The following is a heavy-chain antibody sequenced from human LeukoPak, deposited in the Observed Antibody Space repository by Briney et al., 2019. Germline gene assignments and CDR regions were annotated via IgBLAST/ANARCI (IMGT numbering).Heavy chain of an antibody. CDR3: ARDIRDRGLDY. D-gene: IGHD3-10*01. J-gene: IGHJ4*02. V-gene: IGHV4-39*07. Sequence: SETLSLTCTVSGGSISSSSYYWGWIRQPPGKGLEWIGSIYYSGSTYYNPSLKSRVTISVDTSKNQFSLKLSSVTAADTAVYYCARDIRDRGLDYWGQGTLVTVSS. CDR1: GGSISSSSYY. CDR2: IYYSGST.